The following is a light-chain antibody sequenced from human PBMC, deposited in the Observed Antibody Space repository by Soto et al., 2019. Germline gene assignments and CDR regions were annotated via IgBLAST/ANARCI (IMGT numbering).Light chain of an antibody. CDR1: SSNIGAGYD. CDR3: QSYDSSLSGYVI. J-gene: IGLJ2*01. V-gene: IGLV1-40*01. Sequence: QSVLTQPPSVSGAPGQRVTISCTGSSSNIGAGYDVHWYQQLPGTAPKPLIYSNSNRPSGVPDRFSGSKSGTSASLAITGLQAEDEADYYCQSYDSSLSGYVIFGGGTKLTVL. CDR2: SNS.